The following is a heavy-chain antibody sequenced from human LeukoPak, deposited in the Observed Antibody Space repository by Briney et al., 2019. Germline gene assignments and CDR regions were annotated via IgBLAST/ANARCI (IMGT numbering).Heavy chain of an antibody. CDR3: TREAYYYDSSGQSH. CDR2: IRSKAYGGTT. J-gene: IGHJ4*02. D-gene: IGHD3-22*01. Sequence: GGSLRLSCTASGFTFGDYAMSWVRQAPGKGLEWVGFIRSKAYGGTTEYAAPVKGRFTISRDDSKSIAYLQMNSLKTEDTAVYYCTREAYYYDSSGQSHWGQGTLVTVSS. CDR1: GFTFGDYA. V-gene: IGHV3-49*04.